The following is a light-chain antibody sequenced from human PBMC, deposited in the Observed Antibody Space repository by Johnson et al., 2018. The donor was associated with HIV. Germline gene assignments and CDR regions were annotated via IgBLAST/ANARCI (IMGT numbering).Light chain of an antibody. CDR2: DNN. V-gene: IGLV1-51*01. CDR3: GTWDSNLGGGLYG. Sequence: QAVLTQPPSVSAAPGQKVTISCSGSSSNIGNNYVSWYQHLPGTAPQLLIYDNNKRPSGIPDRFSGSKSGTSATLGITGLQTGDEADYYCGTWDSNLGGGLYGVGSGTRVTVL. CDR1: SSNIGNNY. J-gene: IGLJ1*01.